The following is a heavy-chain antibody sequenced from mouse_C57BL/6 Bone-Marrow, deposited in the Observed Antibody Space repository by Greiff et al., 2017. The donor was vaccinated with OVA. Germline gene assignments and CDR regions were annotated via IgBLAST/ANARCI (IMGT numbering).Heavy chain of an antibody. CDR3: ARHAIYYDYDGRTAYAMDY. CDR1: EYEFPSHD. CDR2: INSDGGST. V-gene: IGHV5-2*01. D-gene: IGHD2-4*01. Sequence: EVQRVESGGGLVQPGESLKLSCESNEYEFPSHDMSWVRKTPEKRLELVAAINSDGGSTYYPDTMERRFIISRDNTKKTLYLQMSSLRSEDTALYYCARHAIYYDYDGRTAYAMDYWGQGTSVTVSS. J-gene: IGHJ4*01.